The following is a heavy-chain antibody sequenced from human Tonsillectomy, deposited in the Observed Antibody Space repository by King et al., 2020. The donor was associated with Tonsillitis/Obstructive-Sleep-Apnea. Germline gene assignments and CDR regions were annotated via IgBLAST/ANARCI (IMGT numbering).Heavy chain of an antibody. Sequence: VQLVESGGGVVQPGRSLRLSCAASGFTFSSYAMRWVRQAPGKGLEWVAVISYDEINKYYADSVKGRFTISRDNSKNTLYLQMNSLRAEDTAVYYCARDRGDYCSGGSCYSYYFDYWGQGTLVTVSS. CDR3: ARDRGDYCSGGSCYSYYFDY. V-gene: IGHV3-30*04. D-gene: IGHD2-15*01. CDR2: ISYDEINK. CDR1: GFTFSSYA. J-gene: IGHJ4*02.